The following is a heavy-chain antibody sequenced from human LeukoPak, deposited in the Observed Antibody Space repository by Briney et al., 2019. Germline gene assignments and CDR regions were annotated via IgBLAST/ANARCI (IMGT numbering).Heavy chain of an antibody. V-gene: IGHV4-38-2*02. J-gene: IGHJ5*02. CDR2: LYHSGST. CDR1: GYSISSGYY. CDR3: ARECTSTTCYTRSFDP. Sequence: SETLSLTCIVSGYSISSGYYWGWIRQPPGKGLEWIGNLYHSGSTYYNPSLRSRATISGDTSKNQFSLSLSSVTAADTAVYYCARECTSTTCYTRSFDPWGQGTLVTVSS. D-gene: IGHD2-2*02.